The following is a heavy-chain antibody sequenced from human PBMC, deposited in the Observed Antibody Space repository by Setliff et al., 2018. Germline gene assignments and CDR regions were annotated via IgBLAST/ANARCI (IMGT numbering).Heavy chain of an antibody. CDR1: GFIFSDYY. CDR3: FGAGTCSY. D-gene: IGHD3-10*01. Sequence: PGESLKISCAASGFIFSDYYMSWIRQAPGKGLEWLASINPHGSEKYYADSVKGRFTISRDNAKNSLSLQMNNLRTEDTAVYYCFGAGTCSYWGQGTLVTVSS. V-gene: IGHV3-7*01. CDR2: INPHGSEK. J-gene: IGHJ4*02.